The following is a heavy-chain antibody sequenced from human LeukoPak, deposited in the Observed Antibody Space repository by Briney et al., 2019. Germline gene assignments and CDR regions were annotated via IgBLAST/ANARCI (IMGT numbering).Heavy chain of an antibody. CDR1: GYTLTELS. D-gene: IGHD3-22*01. J-gene: IGHJ4*02. CDR2: CDPEDGET. Sequence: ASVKVSCKVSGYTLTELSMHWVRQAPGKGLEWMGGCDPEDGETIYAQKFQGRVTMTEDTSTDTAYMELSSLRSEDTAVYYCAIVYYYASSGYYYFDYWGQGTLVTVSS. CDR3: AIVYYYASSGYYYFDY. V-gene: IGHV1-24*01.